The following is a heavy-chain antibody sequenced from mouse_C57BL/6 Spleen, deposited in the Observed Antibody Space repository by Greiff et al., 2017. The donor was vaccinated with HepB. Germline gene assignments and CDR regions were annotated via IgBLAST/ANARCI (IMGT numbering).Heavy chain of an antibody. V-gene: IGHV1-69*01. Sequence: VQLQQPGAELVMPGASVKLSCKASGYTFTSYWMHWVKQRPGQGLEWIGEIDPSDSYTNYNQKFKGKSTLTVDKSSSTADMQLSSLTSEDSAVYYCARNYGSSPGYFDVWGTGTTVTVSS. D-gene: IGHD1-1*01. CDR1: GYTFTSYW. CDR2: IDPSDSYT. CDR3: ARNYGSSPGYFDV. J-gene: IGHJ1*03.